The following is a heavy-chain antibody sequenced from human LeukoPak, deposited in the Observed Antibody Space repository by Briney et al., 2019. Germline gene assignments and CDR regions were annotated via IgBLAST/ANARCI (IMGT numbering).Heavy chain of an antibody. CDR2: IYYSGST. Sequence: SETLSLTCTVSGGSISSYYWSWIRQPPGKGLEGIGYIYYSGSTNYNPSLKSRVTISVDTSKNQFSLKLSSVTAADTAVYYCARYVRDGYYGAFDIWGQGTMATVSS. CDR3: ARYVRDGYYGAFDI. CDR1: GGSISSYY. V-gene: IGHV4-59*08. D-gene: IGHD5-24*01. J-gene: IGHJ3*02.